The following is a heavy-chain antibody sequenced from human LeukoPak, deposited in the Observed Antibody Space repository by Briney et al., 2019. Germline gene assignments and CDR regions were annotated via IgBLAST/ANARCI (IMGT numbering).Heavy chain of an antibody. CDR3: ARDSMIVVPFDY. CDR2: IYYSGST. J-gene: IGHJ4*02. V-gene: IGHV4-39*07. CDR1: GGSISSSSYY. Sequence: PSETLSLTCTVSGGSISSSSYYWGWIRQPPGKGLEWIGSIYYSGSTYYNPSLKSRVTTSVDTSKNQFSLKLSSVTAADTAVYYCARDSMIVVPFDYWGQGTLVTVSS. D-gene: IGHD3-22*01.